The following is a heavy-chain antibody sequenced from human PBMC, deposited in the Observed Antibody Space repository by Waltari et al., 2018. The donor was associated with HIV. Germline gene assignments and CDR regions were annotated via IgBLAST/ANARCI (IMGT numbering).Heavy chain of an antibody. Sequence: EVQLVESGGGLVQPGGSLRLSCAASGFTFSSSDMHRVRQATGKGLEWVSAIGTAGDTYYPGSVKGRFTISRENAKNSLYLQMNSLRAEDTAVYYCARTLAQGWGLDYWGQGTLVTVSS. CDR3: ARTLAQGWGLDY. D-gene: IGHD3-16*01. CDR2: IGTAGDT. CDR1: GFTFSSSD. V-gene: IGHV3-13*01. J-gene: IGHJ4*02.